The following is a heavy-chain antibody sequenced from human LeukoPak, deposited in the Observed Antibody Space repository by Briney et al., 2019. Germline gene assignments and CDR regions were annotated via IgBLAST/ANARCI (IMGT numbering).Heavy chain of an antibody. V-gene: IGHV1-24*01. CDR1: GYTLTELS. CDR2: FDPEDGET. CDR3: ATAGSSWYAPFDY. Sequence: ASVKVSCKVSGYTLTELSMHWVRQAPGRGLEWMGGFDPEDGETIYAQKFQGRVTMTEDTSTDTAYMELSSLRSEDTAVYYCATAGSSWYAPFDYWGQGTLVTVSS. D-gene: IGHD6-13*01. J-gene: IGHJ4*02.